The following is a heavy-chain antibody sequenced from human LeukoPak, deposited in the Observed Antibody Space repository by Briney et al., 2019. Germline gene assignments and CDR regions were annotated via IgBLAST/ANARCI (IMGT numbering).Heavy chain of an antibody. CDR2: IYHSGST. J-gene: IGHJ4*02. CDR1: GGSISSGGYS. Sequence: PSETLSLTCAVSGGSISSGGYSWSWIRQPPGKGLEWIGYIYHSGSTYYNPSLKSRVTISVDRSKNQFSLKLSSVTAADTAVYYCARSLTYYYGSGSSFDYWGQGTLVTVSS. D-gene: IGHD3-10*01. CDR3: ARSLTYYYGSGSSFDY. V-gene: IGHV4-30-2*01.